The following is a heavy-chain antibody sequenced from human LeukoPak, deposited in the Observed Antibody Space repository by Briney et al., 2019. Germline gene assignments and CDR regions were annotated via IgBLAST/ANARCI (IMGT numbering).Heavy chain of an antibody. CDR1: GFTFSNYN. J-gene: IGHJ3*02. V-gene: IGHV3-21*01. D-gene: IGHD6-13*01. Sequence: GGSLRLSCAASGFTFSNYNMNWVRQAPGKGLEWVSSISSSSSSSIYYAESVKGRFTISRDNAKNSMYLQMNSLRDEDTAVYFCARDSLHGSSWYNGVFDIWGQGTMVTVSS. CDR2: ISSSSSSSI. CDR3: ARDSLHGSSWYNGVFDI.